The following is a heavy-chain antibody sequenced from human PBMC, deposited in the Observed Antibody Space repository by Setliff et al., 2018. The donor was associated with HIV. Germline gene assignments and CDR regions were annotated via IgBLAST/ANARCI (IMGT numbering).Heavy chain of an antibody. CDR3: ARVDCSSTRCYAFDI. V-gene: IGHV1-69*05. CDR1: GGSFSSYA. CDR2: IIPIFGTA. Sequence: GASVKVSCKASGGSFSSYAISWVRQAPGQGLEWMGGIIPIFGTAKYAQKFQGRVTITTDESTSTAYMELSRLRSDDTAVYYCARVDCSSTRCYAFDIWGQGTMVTVSS. D-gene: IGHD2-2*01. J-gene: IGHJ3*02.